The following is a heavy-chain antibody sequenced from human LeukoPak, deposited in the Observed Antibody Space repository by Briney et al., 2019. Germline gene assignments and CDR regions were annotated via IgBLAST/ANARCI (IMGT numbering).Heavy chain of an antibody. Sequence: SVKVSCKASGGTFSSYAISWVRQAPGQGLEWMGGIISIFGTANYAQKFQGRVTITADESTSTAYMELSSLRSEDTAVYYCARMPVQLERRSQYYFDYWGQGTLVTVSS. V-gene: IGHV1-69*13. CDR1: GGTFSSYA. J-gene: IGHJ4*02. CDR2: IISIFGTA. CDR3: ARMPVQLERRSQYYFDY. D-gene: IGHD1-1*01.